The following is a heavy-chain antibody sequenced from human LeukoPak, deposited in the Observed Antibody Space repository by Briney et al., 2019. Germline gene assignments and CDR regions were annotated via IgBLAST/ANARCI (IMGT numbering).Heavy chain of an antibody. CDR1: GGSISSINYY. V-gene: IGHV4-39*07. CDR3: ARGVSLD. J-gene: IGHJ4*02. D-gene: IGHD5/OR15-5a*01. CDR2: IDNSGST. Sequence: SETLSLTCTVSGGSISSINYYWGWIRQPPGKGLEWIGIIDNSGSTYYNSSLKSRATISVDTSRNQFYLTLSSVTAADTAVYYCARGVSLDWGQGTLVTVSS.